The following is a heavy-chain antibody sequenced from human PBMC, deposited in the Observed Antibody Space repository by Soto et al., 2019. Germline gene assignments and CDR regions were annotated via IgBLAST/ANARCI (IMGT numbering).Heavy chain of an antibody. V-gene: IGHV4-59*13. Sequence: QVQLQESGPGLVKPSETLSLTCTVSGDSISSDYWSWIRQPPGKGLEWIGYIYYSGSINYNPSLKSRVTILVDTPRNRLSLKVSSVTADDTAVYYCARDRLVGGSTTYYYGMDVWGQGTTVTVSS. CDR2: IYYSGSI. J-gene: IGHJ6*02. CDR3: ARDRLVGGSTTYYYGMDV. D-gene: IGHD2-8*02. CDR1: GDSISSDY.